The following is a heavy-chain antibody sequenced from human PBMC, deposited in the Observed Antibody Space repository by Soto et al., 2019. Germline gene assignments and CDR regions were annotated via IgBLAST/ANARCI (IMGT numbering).Heavy chain of an antibody. Sequence: QVQLVESGGGVVQPGRSLRLSCAASGFTFNNYAMHWVRQAPGKGLEWVALISYDGSNKYYADSVKGRFTISRDNSKNTLYLQMISLRAEDTPVYYCARDPLWGTAMVLWYFDLWGRGTLVTVSS. CDR2: ISYDGSNK. CDR1: GFTFNNYA. CDR3: ARDPLWGTAMVLWYFDL. D-gene: IGHD5-18*01. J-gene: IGHJ2*01. V-gene: IGHV3-30-3*01.